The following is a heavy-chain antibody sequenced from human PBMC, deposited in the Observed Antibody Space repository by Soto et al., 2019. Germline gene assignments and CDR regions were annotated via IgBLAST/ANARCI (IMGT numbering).Heavy chain of an antibody. D-gene: IGHD1-1*01. J-gene: IGHJ6*02. CDR3: ARYPNRTWNYYYGMDV. V-gene: IGHV3-7*03. CDR1: GFTFSSYW. CDR2: IKQDGSEK. Sequence: PGGSLRLSCAASGFTFSSYWMSWVRQAPGKGLEWVANIKQDGSEKYYVDSVKGRFTISRDNAKNSLYLQMNSLRAEETAVYYCARYPNRTWNYYYGMDVWGPGTTVTVSS.